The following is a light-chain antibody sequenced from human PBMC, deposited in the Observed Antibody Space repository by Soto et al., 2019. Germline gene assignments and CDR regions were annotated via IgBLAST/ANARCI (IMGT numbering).Light chain of an antibody. CDR1: SSNIGSKT. Sequence: QSVLTQPPSTSGTPGQRVTISCSGSSSNIGSKTVNWYQHLPGTAPKLLIYSNTARPSGVPDRFSGSRSGSSGSLAITGLQPEDEADYYCQSYDSGVTGSVFGTGTKLTVL. CDR2: SNT. J-gene: IGLJ1*01. V-gene: IGLV1-44*01. CDR3: QSYDSGVTGSV.